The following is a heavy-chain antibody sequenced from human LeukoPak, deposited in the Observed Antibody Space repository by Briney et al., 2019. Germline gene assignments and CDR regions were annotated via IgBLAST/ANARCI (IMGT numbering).Heavy chain of an antibody. CDR1: GLTFHDYA. CDR3: AKQPYNYYYLDV. Sequence: GGSLRLPCAISGLTFHDYAMTWVRQAPGKGLEWVSTIVGDSSKTYYADSVKGRFTISRDNSNYMLFLHMNNLRAGDTAIYYCAKQPYNYYYLDVWGKGTTVTVSS. J-gene: IGHJ6*03. CDR2: IVGDSSKT. V-gene: IGHV3-23*01. D-gene: IGHD2-21*01.